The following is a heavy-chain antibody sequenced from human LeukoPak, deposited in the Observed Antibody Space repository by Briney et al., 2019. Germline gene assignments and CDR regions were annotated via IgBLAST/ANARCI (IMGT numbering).Heavy chain of an antibody. D-gene: IGHD6-13*01. CDR2: ISGSGTSA. J-gene: IGHJ6*02. Sequence: GGSLRLSCAASGFTFSSFAMSWVRQAPGKGLEWVSAISGSGTSAYYADSVKGRFTISRDNSKNTLSLQMNSLRAEDTAVYYCAKAILAAAGPYGMGVWGQGTTVTVSS. CDR1: GFTFSSFA. V-gene: IGHV3-23*01. CDR3: AKAILAAAGPYGMGV.